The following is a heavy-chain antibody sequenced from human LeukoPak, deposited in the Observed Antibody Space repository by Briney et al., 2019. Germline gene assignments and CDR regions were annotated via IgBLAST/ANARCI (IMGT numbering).Heavy chain of an antibody. V-gene: IGHV3-7*02. Sequence: GGSLRLSCAASGFTFSNYWMSWVRQAPGKGLEWVANIKEDGSEKYYVDSVKGRFTISRDNAKHSLYLQMNSLRAEDTAVYYCARTIRGYWGQGTLVTVST. CDR2: IKEDGSEK. CDR1: GFTFSNYW. CDR3: ARTIRGY. D-gene: IGHD3-10*01. J-gene: IGHJ4*02.